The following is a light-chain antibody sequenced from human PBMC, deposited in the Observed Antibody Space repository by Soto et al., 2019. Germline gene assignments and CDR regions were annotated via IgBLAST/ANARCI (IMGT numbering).Light chain of an antibody. V-gene: IGKV3-15*01. Sequence: EIVMTQSPVTLSLSPGERATLSCRAGESVSSNLAWYQQKPGQAPRLLIYGASTRATGVPARFSGSGSGTEFTLTISSLQFDDSAVSYRQAYNNWWTFGQGTQVEIQ. CDR3: QAYNNWWT. CDR2: GAS. CDR1: ESVSSN. J-gene: IGKJ1*01.